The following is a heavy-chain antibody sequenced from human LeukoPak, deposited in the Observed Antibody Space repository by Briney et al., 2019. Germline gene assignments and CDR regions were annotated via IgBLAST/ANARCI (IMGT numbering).Heavy chain of an antibody. Sequence: GGSLRLSCAASGFTFSSYAMSWVRQGPGEGLEWVSAISGGGDMTHYTDSVKGRFTISRDNSRNVLYLQMNSLRADDAAIYYCAKDDYYDSSGYYYLNYWGQGTLVTVSS. D-gene: IGHD3-22*01. CDR2: ISGGGDMT. CDR3: AKDDYYDSSGYYYLNY. V-gene: IGHV3-23*01. J-gene: IGHJ4*02. CDR1: GFTFSSYA.